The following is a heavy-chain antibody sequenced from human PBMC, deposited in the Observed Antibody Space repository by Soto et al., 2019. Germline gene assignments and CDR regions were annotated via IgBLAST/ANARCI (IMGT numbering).Heavy chain of an antibody. J-gene: IGHJ4*02. CDR2: IYNSGST. Sequence: QVQLQESGPGLVEPSETLSLTCTVSGDSVSSGRYYWSWSRQPPGKGLEWIGYIYNSGSTNYKSSLKSRITISVATSQNQFSLKLTSVTAADTAVYYCARSGAGSGWLGGQGTLVTVSS. V-gene: IGHV4-61*01. CDR3: ARSGAGSGWL. CDR1: GDSVSSGRYY. D-gene: IGHD6-19*01.